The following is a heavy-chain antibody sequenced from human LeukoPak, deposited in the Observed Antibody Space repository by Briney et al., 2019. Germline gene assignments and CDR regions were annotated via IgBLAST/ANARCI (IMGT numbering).Heavy chain of an antibody. Sequence: PSETLSLTCTVSGGYFSSYYWSWIRHPPGRGPEGIGYISYTGHTNYNPSLGGRVSISVHTSKDQFSLKLSSVTAADTAVYYCARVYERSYYDGSGYYLDHWGQGTLVTVSS. J-gene: IGHJ4*02. D-gene: IGHD3-22*01. V-gene: IGHV4-59*01. CDR3: ARVYERSYYDGSGYYLDH. CDR1: GGYFSSYY. CDR2: ISYTGHT.